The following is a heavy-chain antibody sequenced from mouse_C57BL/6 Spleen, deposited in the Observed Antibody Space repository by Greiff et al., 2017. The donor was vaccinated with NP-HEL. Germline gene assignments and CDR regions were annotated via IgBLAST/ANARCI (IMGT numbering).Heavy chain of an antibody. D-gene: IGHD1-1*01. CDR3: ARKGDQYYGSSHWYFDV. Sequence: QVQLKQSGPGLVAPSQSLSITCTVSGFSLTSYAISWVRQPPGKGLEWLGVIWTGGGTNYNSALKSRLSISKDNSKSQVFLKRNCLQTDDTARYYCARKGDQYYGSSHWYFDVWGTGTTVTVSS. CDR1: GFSLTSYA. CDR2: IWTGGGT. J-gene: IGHJ1*03. V-gene: IGHV2-9-1*01.